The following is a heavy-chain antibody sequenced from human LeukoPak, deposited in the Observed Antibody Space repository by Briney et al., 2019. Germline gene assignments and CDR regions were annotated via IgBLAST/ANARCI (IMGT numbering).Heavy chain of an antibody. CDR1: GFTVSTNC. CDR2: IYSGGTT. D-gene: IGHD5-18*01. J-gene: IGHJ4*02. CDR3: ARVDTVRAYYFGL. V-gene: IGHV3-53*04. Sequence: GGSLRPSCAASGFTVSTNCVTWVRQAPGKGLEWVSTIYSGGTTYYADSVMGRFTISRHNSRNTLYLQMNSLRAEDTAVYYCARVDTVRAYYFGLWGQGTLVTVSS.